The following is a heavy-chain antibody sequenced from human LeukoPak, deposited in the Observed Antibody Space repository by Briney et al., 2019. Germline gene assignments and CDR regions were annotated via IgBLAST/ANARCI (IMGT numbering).Heavy chain of an antibody. CDR1: GASLSSNYF. CDR2: IYRNGDT. V-gene: IGHV4-38-2*01. D-gene: IGHD6-13*01. Sequence: SETLSLTCAVSGASLSSNYFWGWFRQPPGKGLEWIATIYRNGDTYYNPSLRSRVIISLDMSTNHFSLRVTSVTAADTAVYFCARVRHAAANDFWGQGILVTVSS. CDR3: ARVRHAAANDF. J-gene: IGHJ4*02.